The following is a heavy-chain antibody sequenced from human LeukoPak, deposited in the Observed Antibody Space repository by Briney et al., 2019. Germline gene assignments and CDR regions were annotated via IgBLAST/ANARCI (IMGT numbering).Heavy chain of an antibody. V-gene: IGHV3-21*01. CDR2: ISSSGGYI. CDR1: GFTFSSYS. J-gene: IGHJ4*02. D-gene: IGHD5-18*01. Sequence: GGSLRLSCAASGFTFSSYSMNWVRQAPGKGLEWVATISSSGGYIYYADSVKGRFTISRDTVQNSLFLQLNSLRVEDTAVYNCARLWDTVTSASDYWGQGTLVTVSS. CDR3: ARLWDTVTSASDY.